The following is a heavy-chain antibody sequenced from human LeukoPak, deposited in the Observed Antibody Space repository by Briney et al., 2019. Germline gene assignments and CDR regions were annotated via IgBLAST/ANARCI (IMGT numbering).Heavy chain of an antibody. V-gene: IGHV4-39*07. CDR2: IYYSGST. J-gene: IGHJ5*02. Sequence: SETLSLTCTVSGGSISSSSYYWGWIRQPPGKGLEWIGSIYYSGSTYYNPSLKSRVTISVDTSKNQFSLKLSSVTAADTAVYYCARDDGYSSGWYVGHWFDPWGQGTLVTVSS. D-gene: IGHD6-19*01. CDR3: ARDDGYSSGWYVGHWFDP. CDR1: GGSISSSSYY.